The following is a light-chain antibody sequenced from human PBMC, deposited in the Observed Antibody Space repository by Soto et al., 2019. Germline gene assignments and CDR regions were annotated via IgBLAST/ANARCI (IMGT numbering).Light chain of an antibody. J-gene: IGKJ4*01. CDR3: QEYNNCHPIT. CDR1: QSISSK. V-gene: IGKV3-15*01. Sequence: EIVMTQSPATLSVSPGERATLSCRASQSISSKLAWYQQKPGQAPRLLIYGASTRATGIPVRFSGGGSGTAYTLTTTSMTSEVLAVYYCQEYNNCHPITFSGGTKVEIK. CDR2: GAS.